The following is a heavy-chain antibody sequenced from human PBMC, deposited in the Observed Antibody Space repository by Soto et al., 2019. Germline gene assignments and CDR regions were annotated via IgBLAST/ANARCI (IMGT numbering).Heavy chain of an antibody. CDR3: XXXXXXXXXGXFXGXXXX. CDR2: IYHTGST. Sequence: TCTVYGDSINPYYWSWIRQPPGKGKEWIAYIYHTGSTSYNPSLKRRVTISVDTSKNQFSLTLNSVTAADTARYYCXXXXXXXXXGXFXGXXXXWGQGTLVT. V-gene: IGHV4-59*08. CDR1: GDSINPYY. J-gene: IGHJ4*02.